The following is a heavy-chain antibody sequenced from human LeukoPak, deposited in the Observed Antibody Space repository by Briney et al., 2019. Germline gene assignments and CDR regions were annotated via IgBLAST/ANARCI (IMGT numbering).Heavy chain of an antibody. J-gene: IGHJ6*04. CDR2: IGTAGDT. Sequence: GGSLRLSCAASGFTFSSYDMHWVRQATGKGLEWVSAIGTAGDTYYPGSMKGRFTISRENAKNSLYLQMNSLRAEDTAVYYCAELGITMIGSVWGKGTTVTVSS. V-gene: IGHV3-13*01. CDR3: AELGITMIGSV. CDR1: GFTFSSYD. D-gene: IGHD3-10*02.